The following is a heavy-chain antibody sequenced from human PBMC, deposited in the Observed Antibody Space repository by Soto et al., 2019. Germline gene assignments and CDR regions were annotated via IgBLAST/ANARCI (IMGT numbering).Heavy chain of an antibody. V-gene: IGHV3-72*01. CDR3: ARRPGSGRSVDY. Sequence: EVQLVEYGGGLVQSGGSLRLSCAASGFTFSDHYMDWVRQAPGKGLEWVGLIRDKANSYTTEYAASVRGRFTISGDESKNSVYLQMNSLKTEDTAVYYCARRPGSGRSVDYWGQGTLVTVSS. J-gene: IGHJ4*02. CDR2: IRDKANSYTT. CDR1: GFTFSDHY. D-gene: IGHD3-10*01.